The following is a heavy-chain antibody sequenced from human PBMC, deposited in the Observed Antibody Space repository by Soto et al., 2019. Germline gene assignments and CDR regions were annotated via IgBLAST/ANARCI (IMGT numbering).Heavy chain of an antibody. CDR2: IWYDGSNK. D-gene: IGHD4-17*01. CDR1: GFTFSSYG. V-gene: IGHV3-33*01. Sequence: QVQLVESGGGVVQPGRSLRLSCAASGFTFSSYGMHWVRQAPGKGLEWVAVIWYDGSNKYYADSVKGRFTMSRDNSKNTLYLQMNSLRVEDTAVYYCARGDGDYSLYWYFDLWGRGTLVTVSS. J-gene: IGHJ2*01. CDR3: ARGDGDYSLYWYFDL.